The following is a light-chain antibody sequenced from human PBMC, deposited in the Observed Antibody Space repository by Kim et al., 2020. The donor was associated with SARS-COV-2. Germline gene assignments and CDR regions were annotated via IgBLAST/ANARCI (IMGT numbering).Light chain of an antibody. CDR3: AAWDDSLNGYV. V-gene: IGLV1-44*01. CDR1: FSNIGRSD. Sequence: QSVLTQPPSASGSPGQRVAISCSGSFSNIGRSDVNWYQQLPGTAPKLLIYSNDERPSGVPDRFSASKSGTSASLAISGLQSEDEADYYCAAWDDSLNGYVFGTGTKVTVL. J-gene: IGLJ1*01. CDR2: SND.